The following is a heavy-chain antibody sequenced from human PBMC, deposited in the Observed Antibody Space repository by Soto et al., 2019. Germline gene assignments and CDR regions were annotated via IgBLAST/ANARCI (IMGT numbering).Heavy chain of an antibody. J-gene: IGHJ5*02. CDR1: GGSFSGYY. D-gene: IGHD1-1*01. Sequence: QVRLQQWGTGLLKSSETLSLTCAVYGGSFSGYYWSWLRQPPGKGLEWIGEINHSGSTNYNPSLKSRVTISVDTSKNQFSLKVTSVTAADTAVYYCATANWSHHYFDPWGQGTLVTVSP. CDR2: INHSGST. CDR3: ATANWSHHYFDP. V-gene: IGHV4-34*01.